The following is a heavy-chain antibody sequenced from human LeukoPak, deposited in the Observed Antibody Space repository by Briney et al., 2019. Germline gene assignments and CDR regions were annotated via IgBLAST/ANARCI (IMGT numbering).Heavy chain of an antibody. CDR1: GGSISSSSSY. Sequence: KPSETLSLTCTVSGGSISSSSSYWGWIRQPPGKGLEWIGNIYYSGSTYYNPSLKSRVTISVDTSKNQFSLKLRSVTAADTAVYYCGRSRSSTWEAWFDPWGQGTLVTVSS. V-gene: IGHV4-39*07. D-gene: IGHD6-13*01. J-gene: IGHJ5*02. CDR3: GRSRSSTWEAWFDP. CDR2: IYYSGST.